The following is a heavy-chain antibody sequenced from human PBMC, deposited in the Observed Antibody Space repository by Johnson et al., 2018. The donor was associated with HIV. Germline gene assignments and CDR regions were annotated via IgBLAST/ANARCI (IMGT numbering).Heavy chain of an antibody. J-gene: IGHJ3*02. CDR3: AAIEIGVASYAFDI. V-gene: IGHV3-33*03. CDR1: GFTFSNYG. Sequence: QVQLVESGGGVVQPGRSLRLSCAASGFTFSNYGMAWVRQAPGKGLEWVTVISFAGVKKYYADSVKVRFTISRDNAKNSLYLQMNSLRAEDTAVYYCAAIEIGVASYAFDIWGQGTMVTVSS. D-gene: IGHD3-22*01. CDR2: ISFAGVKK.